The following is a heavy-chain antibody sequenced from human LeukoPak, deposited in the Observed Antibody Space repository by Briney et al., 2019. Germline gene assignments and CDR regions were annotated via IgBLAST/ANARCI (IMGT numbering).Heavy chain of an antibody. Sequence: GGFLRLSCAASGFTFSSYAMSWVRQAPGKGLEWVSAISGSGGSTYYADSVKGRFTISRDNSKNTLYLQMNSLRAEDTAVYYCAKGGYFDWLRLLPGGGYFDYWGQGTLVTVSS. J-gene: IGHJ4*02. CDR2: ISGSGGST. CDR1: GFTFSSYA. D-gene: IGHD3-9*01. CDR3: AKGGYFDWLRLLPGGGYFDY. V-gene: IGHV3-23*01.